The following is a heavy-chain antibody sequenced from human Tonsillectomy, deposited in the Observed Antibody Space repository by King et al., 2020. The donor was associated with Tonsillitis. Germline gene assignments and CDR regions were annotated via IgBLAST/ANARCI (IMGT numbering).Heavy chain of an antibody. D-gene: IGHD3-16*01. V-gene: IGHV3-21*01. J-gene: IGHJ4*02. CDR1: GFTFSNYS. Sequence: QLVQSGGGLVKPAGSLRLSCVASGFTFSNYSMNWVRQAPGKGLEWVSSISSSSSYMYYADSVKGRFTISRDNAKNSLYLQMNSLRAEDTAVYYCAKQGFGDWGQGTLVTVSS. CDR2: ISSSSSYM. CDR3: AKQGFGD.